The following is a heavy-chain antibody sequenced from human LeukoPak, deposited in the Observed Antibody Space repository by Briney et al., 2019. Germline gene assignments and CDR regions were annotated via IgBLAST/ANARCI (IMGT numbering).Heavy chain of an antibody. CDR3: AKGGYYYDSSGYYECHY. CDR1: GFTFSSYA. CDR2: ISGSGGST. J-gene: IGHJ4*02. Sequence: GGSLRLSCAASGFTFSSYAMSWVRQAPGKGLEWVSAISGSGGSTYYADSVKGRFTISRDNSKNTLYLQMNSLRAEDTAVYYCAKGGYYYDSSGYYECHYWGQGTLVTVSS. D-gene: IGHD3-22*01. V-gene: IGHV3-23*01.